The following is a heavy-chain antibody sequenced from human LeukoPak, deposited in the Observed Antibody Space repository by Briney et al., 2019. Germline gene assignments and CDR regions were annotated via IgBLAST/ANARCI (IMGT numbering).Heavy chain of an antibody. D-gene: IGHD4-17*01. Sequence: SETLSLTCTVSGGSISSYYWSWIRQPPGKGLEWIGYIYYSGSTNYNPSLKSRVTISVDTSKNQFSLKLSSVTAADTAVYYCARVARDYEIDYWGQGTLVTVSS. CDR1: GGSISSYY. CDR3: ARVARDYEIDY. J-gene: IGHJ4*02. V-gene: IGHV4-59*01. CDR2: IYYSGST.